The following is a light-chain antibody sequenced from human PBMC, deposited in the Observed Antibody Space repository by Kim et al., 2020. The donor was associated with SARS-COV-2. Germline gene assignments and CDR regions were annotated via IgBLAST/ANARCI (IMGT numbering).Light chain of an antibody. CDR1: NNVIVLYNY. Sequence: QSVTLSCTGTNNVIVLYNYLSWYQLPPGNAPKLIIYDVTRRPSGVPHLFSGSKSADTASLTISGLQTEDEADYYCCSYSGSDSFVVFGGGTQLTVL. CDR3: CSYSGSDSFVV. CDR2: DVT. J-gene: IGLJ2*01. V-gene: IGLV2-11*01.